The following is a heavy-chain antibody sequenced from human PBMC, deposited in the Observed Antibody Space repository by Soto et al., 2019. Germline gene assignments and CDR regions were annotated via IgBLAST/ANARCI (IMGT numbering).Heavy chain of an antibody. J-gene: IGHJ5*02. CDR1: GGSISSSSYY. V-gene: IGHV4-39*01. Sequence: SETLSLTCTVSGGSISSSSYYWGWIRQPPGKGLEWIGSIYYSGSTYYNPSLKSRVTISVDTSKNQFSLKLSSVTAADTAVYYCARNIVVVPAATNWFDPWGQGTLVT. CDR3: ARNIVVVPAATNWFDP. D-gene: IGHD2-2*01. CDR2: IYYSGST.